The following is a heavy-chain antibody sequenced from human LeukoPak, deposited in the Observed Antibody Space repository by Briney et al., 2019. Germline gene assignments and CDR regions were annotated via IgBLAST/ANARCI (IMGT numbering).Heavy chain of an antibody. Sequence: GGSLRLSCAASGFTFSSYGMHWVRQAPGKGLEWVAFIRYDGSNKYYADSVKGRFTISRDNSKNTLYLQMNSLRAEDTAVYYCAKAGYSSGWYYFDYWGQGTLVTASS. CDR2: IRYDGSNK. D-gene: IGHD6-19*01. CDR3: AKAGYSSGWYYFDY. V-gene: IGHV3-30*02. J-gene: IGHJ4*02. CDR1: GFTFSSYG.